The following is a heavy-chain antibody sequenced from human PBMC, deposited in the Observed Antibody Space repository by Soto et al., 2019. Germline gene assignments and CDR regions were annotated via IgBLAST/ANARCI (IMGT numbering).Heavy chain of an antibody. CDR1: GFTFSSYS. J-gene: IGHJ6*03. CDR3: ARDTRYCTNGVCPDSYYYYYYMHV. Sequence: PGGSLRLSCAASGFTFSSYSMNWVRQAPGKGLEWVSYISSSSSTIYYADSVKGRFTISRDNAKNSLYLQMNSLRAEDTAVYYCARDTRYCTNGVCPDSYYYYYYMHVPGKATTVTVSS. CDR2: ISSSSSTI. V-gene: IGHV3-48*01. D-gene: IGHD2-8*01.